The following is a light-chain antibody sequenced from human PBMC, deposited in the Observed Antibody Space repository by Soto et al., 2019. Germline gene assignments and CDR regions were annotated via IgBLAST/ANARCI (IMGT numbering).Light chain of an antibody. CDR1: LNVNSY. CDR3: QQYGSSPIT. J-gene: IGKJ3*01. CDR2: GAS. Sequence: VLTQSPATLSLSPGERATLSCRASLNVNSYLAWYQQKPGQAPRLLIYGASSRATGIPDRFSGSGSGTDFTLTISRLEPEDFAVYYCQQYGSSPITFGPGTKVDNK. V-gene: IGKV3-20*01.